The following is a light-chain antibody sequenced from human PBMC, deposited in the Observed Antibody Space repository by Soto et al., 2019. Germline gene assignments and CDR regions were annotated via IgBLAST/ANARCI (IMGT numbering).Light chain of an antibody. CDR3: QQYNKWPYT. CDR2: GAS. J-gene: IGKJ2*01. CDR1: QSVSSN. Sequence: EIVMTQSPATLSVSPGERAALSCRASQSVSSNFAWYKQKRGQAPRLLIYGASTRATGIPARFSGSGSGTEFTLAISRLQSEDFAVYYCQQYNKWPYTFGQGNKLEIK. V-gene: IGKV3-15*01.